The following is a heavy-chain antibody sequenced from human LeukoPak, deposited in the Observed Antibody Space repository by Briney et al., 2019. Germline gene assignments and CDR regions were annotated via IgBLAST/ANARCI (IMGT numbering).Heavy chain of an antibody. D-gene: IGHD6-13*01. CDR1: GFNFSTYA. CDR3: AKTRPLDSSSWSHGDY. Sequence: GGSLRLSCAASGFNFSTYAMHWVRQAPGKGLEWVAVISYDGSNKYYADSVKGRFTISRDNSKNTLYLQMNSLRAEDTAVYYCAKTRPLDSSSWSHGDYWGQGTLVTVSS. V-gene: IGHV3-30-3*02. J-gene: IGHJ4*02. CDR2: ISYDGSNK.